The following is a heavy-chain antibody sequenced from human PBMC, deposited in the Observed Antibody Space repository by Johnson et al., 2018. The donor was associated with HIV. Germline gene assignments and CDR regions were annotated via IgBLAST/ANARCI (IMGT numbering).Heavy chain of an antibody. J-gene: IGHJ3*02. CDR3: AREGGGSLDDAFDI. D-gene: IGHD1-26*01. V-gene: IGHV3-30-3*01. Sequence: APGKGLEWVAVISYDGSNKNYADSVNGRFTVSRDNTKNTLYLQMNSLRAEDTALYCCAREGGGSLDDAFDIWGQGTMVTVSS. CDR2: ISYDGSNK.